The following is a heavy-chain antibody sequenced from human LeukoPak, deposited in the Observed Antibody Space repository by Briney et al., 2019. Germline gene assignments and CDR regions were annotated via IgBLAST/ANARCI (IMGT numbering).Heavy chain of an antibody. CDR3: ARHPNYMDV. J-gene: IGHJ6*03. V-gene: IGHV4-39*01. CDR2: IYYSGST. Sequence: PSETLSLTCTASGRSISSSSYYSGWLRQPPGKGLEWIGSIYYSGSTYYNPSLKSRVTISVDTSKNQFSLKLSSVTAADTAVYYCARHPNYMDVWGKGTTVTVSS. CDR1: GRSISSSSYY.